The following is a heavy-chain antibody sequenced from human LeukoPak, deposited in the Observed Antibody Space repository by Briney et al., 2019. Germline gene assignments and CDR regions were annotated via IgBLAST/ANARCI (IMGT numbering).Heavy chain of an antibody. CDR3: AKDLRDAYNLGFDY. Sequence: GRALRLSCAASGFHFSNHGMHWVREAPGKGLEGVAVISYDGRNKYYADSVKGRFTISRDNSQNTLSLQMNSLRAEDTAVYYCAKDLRDAYNLGFDYWGQGTLVTVSS. J-gene: IGHJ4*02. CDR2: ISYDGRNK. V-gene: IGHV3-30*18. D-gene: IGHD5-24*01. CDR1: GFHFSNHG.